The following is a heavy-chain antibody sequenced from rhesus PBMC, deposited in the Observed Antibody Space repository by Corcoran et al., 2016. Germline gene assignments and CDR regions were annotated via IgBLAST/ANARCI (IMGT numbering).Heavy chain of an antibody. CDR3: ARDRTDYYYDSGYYGYDAFDF. CDR1: GGSISSSY. V-gene: IGHV4-169*02. Sequence: QLQLQESGPGLVKPSETLSVTCAVSGGSISSSYGSWIRQAPGKGLEWIVYIYGSGSSTHYNPSLHSRATLSVDTSKNQLSLKLISLSTADTAVYYCARDRTDYYYDSGYYGYDAFDFWGQGLRVTVSS. J-gene: IGHJ3*01. D-gene: IGHD3-28*01. CDR2: IYGSGSST.